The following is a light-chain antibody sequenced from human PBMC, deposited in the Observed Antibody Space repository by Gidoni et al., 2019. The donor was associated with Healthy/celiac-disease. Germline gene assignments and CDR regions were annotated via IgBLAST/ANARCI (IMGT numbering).Light chain of an antibody. CDR1: QSVLYSSNNKNY. V-gene: IGKV4-1*01. Sequence: DIVMTQSPDSLAVSLGERATINCKSSQSVLYSSNNKNYLAWYQPKPGQPPKLLIYWASTRESGVPDRFSGSGSGTDFTLTISSLQAEDVAVYYCQQYYSTPPTFGPGTKVDIK. J-gene: IGKJ3*01. CDR3: QQYYSTPPT. CDR2: WAS.